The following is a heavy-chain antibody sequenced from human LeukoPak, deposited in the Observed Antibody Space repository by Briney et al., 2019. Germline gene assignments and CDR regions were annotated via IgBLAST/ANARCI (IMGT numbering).Heavy chain of an antibody. CDR2: INHSGST. D-gene: IGHD3-9*01. V-gene: IGHV4-34*01. CDR1: GGSFSGYY. J-gene: IGHJ5*02. Sequence: SETLSLTCAVYGGSFSGYYWSWIRQPPGKGLEWIGEINHSGSTNYNPSLKSRVTISVDTSKNQFSLKLSSVTAADTAVYYCARGGGLRYFDWLLRNWFDPWGQGTLVTVSS. CDR3: ARGGGLRYFDWLLRNWFDP.